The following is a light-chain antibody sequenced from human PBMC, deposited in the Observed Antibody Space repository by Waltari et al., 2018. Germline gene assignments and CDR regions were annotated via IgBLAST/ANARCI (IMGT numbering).Light chain of an antibody. V-gene: IGKV1-33*01. CDR1: QDISNF. CDR3: QQSDT. CDR2: DAS. J-gene: IGKJ2*01. Sequence: DIQMTQSPSSLSASVGERVTITCQASQDISNFLNWYQQKPGKAHKLLIYDASNLETGVPSRFSGSGSGTDFTFSISSLQPEDIATYYCQQSDTFGQGTRLEIK.